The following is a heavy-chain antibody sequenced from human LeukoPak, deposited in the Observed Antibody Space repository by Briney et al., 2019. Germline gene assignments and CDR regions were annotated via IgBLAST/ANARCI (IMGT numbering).Heavy chain of an antibody. CDR1: GGTFSSYA. V-gene: IGHV1-69*01. D-gene: IGHD3-10*01. CDR3: ARDYYGSGSVLNSFDP. J-gene: IGHJ5*02. CDR2: IIPIFGTA. Sequence: SVKVSCKASGGTFSSYAISWVRQAPGQGLEWMGGIIPIFGTANYAQKFQGRVTITADESTSTAYMELSSLRSEDTAVYYCARDYYGSGSVLNSFDPWGQGTLVTVSS.